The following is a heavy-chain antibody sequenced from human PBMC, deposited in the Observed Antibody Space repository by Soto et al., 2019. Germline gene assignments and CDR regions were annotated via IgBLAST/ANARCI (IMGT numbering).Heavy chain of an antibody. D-gene: IGHD2-15*01. CDR1: GYTFSTYS. J-gene: IGHJ5*02. V-gene: IGHV1-3*01. CDR3: ARYDCGGGSCYSPWFDP. Sequence: QVQLVQSGAEVKKPGASVKVSCKASGYTFSTYSMHWVRQAPGQRLEWMGWINAGNGNTKYSQSFQGRVTITRDTSARTAYMELSSLSSEDTAVYYCARYDCGGGSCYSPWFDPWGQGTLVTVSS. CDR2: INAGNGNT.